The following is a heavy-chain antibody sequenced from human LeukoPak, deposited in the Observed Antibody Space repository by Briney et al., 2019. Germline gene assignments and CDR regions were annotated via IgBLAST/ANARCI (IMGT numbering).Heavy chain of an antibody. V-gene: IGHV3-21*01. CDR1: GFTFGSYS. Sequence: GGSLRLSCAASGFTFGSYSMNWVRQAPGKGLEWVSSISSSSSYIYYADSVKGRFTISRDNAKNSLYLQMNSLRAEDTAVYYCAGEDDFWSGLRLDAFDIWGQGTMVTVSS. D-gene: IGHD3-3*01. CDR2: ISSSSSYI. CDR3: AGEDDFWSGLRLDAFDI. J-gene: IGHJ3*02.